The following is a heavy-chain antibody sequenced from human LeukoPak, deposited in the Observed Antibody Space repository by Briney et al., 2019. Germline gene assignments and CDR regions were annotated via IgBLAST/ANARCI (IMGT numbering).Heavy chain of an antibody. V-gene: IGHV4-39*01. CDR3: ARSGWFGEASML. D-gene: IGHD3-10*01. CDR2: IYYSGSS. CDR1: GGSISSSNYY. J-gene: IGHJ4*02. Sequence: SQTLSLTCIVSGGSISSSNYYWGWIRQPPGKGLECIGSIYYSGSSYYNPSLKSRVTISVDTSKNQFSLKLSSVTAADTAVYYCARSGWFGEASMLWGQGTLVTVSS.